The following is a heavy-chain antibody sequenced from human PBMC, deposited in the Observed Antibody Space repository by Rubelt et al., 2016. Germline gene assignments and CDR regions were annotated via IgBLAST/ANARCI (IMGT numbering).Heavy chain of an antibody. V-gene: IGHV4-31*02. J-gene: IGHJ3*02. D-gene: IGHD6-6*01. CDR3: ARGPRVGLVGDAFDI. CDR2: GST. Sequence: GSTYYNPSLKSRVTISVDTSKNQFSLKLSSVAAADTAVYYCARGPRVGLVGDAFDIWGQGTMVTVSS.